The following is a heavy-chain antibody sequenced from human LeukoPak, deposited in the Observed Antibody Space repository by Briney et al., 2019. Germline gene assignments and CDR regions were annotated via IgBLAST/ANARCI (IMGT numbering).Heavy chain of an antibody. CDR1: GGSISRGYYY. CDR3: ARLYYYDSSGLDY. V-gene: IGHV4-30-4*08. CDR2: IYYSGST. Sequence: SETLSLTCTVSGGSISRGYYYWSWIRQPPGKGLEWIGYIYYSGSTYYNPSLKSRVTISVDTSKNQFSLKLSSVTAADTAVYYCARLYYYDSSGLDYWGQGTLVTVSS. J-gene: IGHJ4*02. D-gene: IGHD3-22*01.